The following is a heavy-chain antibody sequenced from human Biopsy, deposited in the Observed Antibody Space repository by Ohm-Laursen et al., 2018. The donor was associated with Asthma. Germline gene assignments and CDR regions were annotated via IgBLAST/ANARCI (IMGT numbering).Heavy chain of an antibody. CDR3: ASPSSSKEILYYYYNMDI. J-gene: IGHJ6*02. D-gene: IGHD6-13*01. CDR2: ISPVFGST. Sequence: GSSVKVFCKASGGTFGNYAISWVRQAPGLGLEWMGGISPVFGSTNIAQKFQGRVTISADIFTKTAYLEVSSLRSDYTAVYYCASPSSSKEILYYYYNMDIWGQGTTVTV. CDR1: GGTFGNYA. V-gene: IGHV1-69*06.